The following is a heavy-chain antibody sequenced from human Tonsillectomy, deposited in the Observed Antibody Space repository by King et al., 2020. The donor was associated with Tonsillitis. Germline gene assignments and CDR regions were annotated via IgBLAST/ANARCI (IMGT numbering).Heavy chain of an antibody. CDR2: IIPMFNTA. D-gene: IGHD3-3*01. CDR1: GGTFTNYA. V-gene: IGHV1-69*14. CDR3: ARDLPGSTILFVAFDI. J-gene: IGHJ3*02. Sequence: QLVQSGAEVKKPGSSVKVSCKASGGTFTNYAFTWVRQAPGQGLEWMGGIIPMFNTANYAQKFQGRVTITADKSTSTAYMELSSLRSKDTAVYYCARDLPGSTILFVAFDIWGQGTMVTVSS.